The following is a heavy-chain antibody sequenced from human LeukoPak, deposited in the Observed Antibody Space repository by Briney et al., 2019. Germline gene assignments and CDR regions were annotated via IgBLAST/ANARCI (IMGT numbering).Heavy chain of an antibody. D-gene: IGHD3-10*01. CDR2: INHSGST. CDR1: GGSFSGYY. CDR3: ARPMVRGVQVPFDY. Sequence: PSETLSLTCAVYGGSFSGYYWGWIRQPPGKGLEWIGEINHSGSTNYNPSLKSRVTISVDTSKNQFSLKLSSVTAADTAVYYCARPMVRGVQVPFDYWGQGTLVTVSS. V-gene: IGHV4-34*01. J-gene: IGHJ4*02.